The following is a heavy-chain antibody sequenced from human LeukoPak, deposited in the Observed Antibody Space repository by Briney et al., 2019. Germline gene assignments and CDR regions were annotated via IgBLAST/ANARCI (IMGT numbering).Heavy chain of an antibody. CDR2: VMSGRGST. CDR1: GFSVSDYS. Sequence: GGSLRLSCAASGFSVSDYSISWIRQSPGKGPEWISYVMSGRGSTNYEASVKGRFTISRDNAKNSVALQLDGLRADDTAVYFCTRERRGSYYAFESWGQGTLVTVSS. J-gene: IGHJ4*02. V-gene: IGHV3-11*05. CDR3: TRERRGSYYAFES. D-gene: IGHD3-16*01.